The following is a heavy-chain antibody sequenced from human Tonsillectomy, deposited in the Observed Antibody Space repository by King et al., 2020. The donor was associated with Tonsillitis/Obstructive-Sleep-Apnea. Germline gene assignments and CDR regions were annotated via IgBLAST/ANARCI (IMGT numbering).Heavy chain of an antibody. CDR2: ISSSSSYI. CDR1: GFTFSSYS. V-gene: IGHV3-21*01. CDR3: ATEITIFGVVITDY. Sequence: QLVQSGGGLVKPGGSLRLSCAASGFTFSSYSMNWVRQAPGKGLEWVSSISSSSSYIYYADSVKGRFTISRDKAKNSLYLQMNSLRAEDTAVYYCATEITIFGVVITDYWGQGTLVTVSS. D-gene: IGHD3-3*01. J-gene: IGHJ4*02.